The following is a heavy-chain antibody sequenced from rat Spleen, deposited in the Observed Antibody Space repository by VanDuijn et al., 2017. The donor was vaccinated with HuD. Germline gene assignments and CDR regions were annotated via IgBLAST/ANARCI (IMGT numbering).Heavy chain of an antibody. V-gene: IGHV5-17*01. CDR1: GFTFSDFF. CDR3: ARHPDARYYYVMDA. J-gene: IGHJ4*01. Sequence: EVQLVESGGGLVQPGRSLKLSCAASGFTFSDFFMAWVRQAPTKGLEWVATISSDGSSTYYRDSVMGRFTISRDNAKSTLYLQMNSLRSEDTATYYCARHPDARYYYVMDAWGQGASVTVSS. CDR2: ISSDGSST. D-gene: IGHD1-12*01.